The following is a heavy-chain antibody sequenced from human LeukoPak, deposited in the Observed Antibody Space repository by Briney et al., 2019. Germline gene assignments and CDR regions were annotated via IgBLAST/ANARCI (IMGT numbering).Heavy chain of an antibody. D-gene: IGHD3-16*01. V-gene: IGHV4-61*02. CDR1: GASISSGSYY. Sequence: PSQTLSLTCSVSGASISSGSYYWSWIRQPAGKGLEWIGRIYLSGSTNYNPSLKSRVTISADTSKNQFSLKLSSVTAADTAVYYCGRDWGSGTYFDYWGQGTLVTVSS. CDR3: GRDWGSGTYFDY. CDR2: IYLSGST. J-gene: IGHJ4*02.